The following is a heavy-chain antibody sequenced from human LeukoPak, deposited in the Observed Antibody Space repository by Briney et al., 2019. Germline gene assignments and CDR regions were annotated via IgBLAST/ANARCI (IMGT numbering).Heavy chain of an antibody. CDR3: ARSNKGLDR. J-gene: IGHJ4*02. CDR2: IKQDGSQK. D-gene: IGHD2/OR15-2a*01. V-gene: IGHV3-7*01. Sequence: GGSLRLSCAASGFTLSTYWMSWVRQAPGKGLEWVANIKQDGSQKYYVDSVKGRFTISRDNAKNSLYLQMNSLRTEDTAVYYCARSNKGLDRWGQGTLVTVSS. CDR1: GFTLSTYW.